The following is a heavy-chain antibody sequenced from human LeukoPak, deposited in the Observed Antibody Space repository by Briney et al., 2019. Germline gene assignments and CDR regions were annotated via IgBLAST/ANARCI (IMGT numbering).Heavy chain of an antibody. Sequence: ASVKVSCKASGYTFTSYDINWVRQATGQGLEWMGWRNPNRCNPGYAQKSQGRVTMTRNTPISTAYMELSSLRSEDTAVYYCARRHHLMDVWGKGTTVTVSS. CDR2: RNPNRCNP. D-gene: IGHD1-14*01. J-gene: IGHJ6*04. V-gene: IGHV1-8*01. CDR1: GYTFTSYD. CDR3: ARRHHLMDV.